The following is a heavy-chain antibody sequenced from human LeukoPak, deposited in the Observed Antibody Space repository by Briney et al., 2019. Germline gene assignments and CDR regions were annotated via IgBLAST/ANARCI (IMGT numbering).Heavy chain of an antibody. V-gene: IGHV4-4*07. Sequence: SETLSLTCTVSGGSISSYYWGWIRQPAGKGLEWIGRIDTSGSTNYNPSLKSRVTISVDKSKNQFSLKLSSVTAADTAVYYCARDYYGSGSYDYWGQGTLVTVSS. CDR2: IDTSGST. CDR1: GGSISSYY. D-gene: IGHD3-10*01. CDR3: ARDYYGSGSYDY. J-gene: IGHJ4*02.